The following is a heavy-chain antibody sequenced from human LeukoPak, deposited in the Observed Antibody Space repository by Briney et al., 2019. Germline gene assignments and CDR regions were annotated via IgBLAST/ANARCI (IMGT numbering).Heavy chain of an antibody. J-gene: IGHJ4*02. Sequence: GGSLRLSCAASGFTFSRYWMSWVRQAPGKGLEWVANIKQDGSEKYYVDSVKGRFTIARDNAKNSLYLQMNSLRAEDTAVYYCARGGYSYGTPGDYWGQGTLVTVSS. CDR1: GFTFSRYW. D-gene: IGHD5-18*01. CDR2: IKQDGSEK. V-gene: IGHV3-7*01. CDR3: ARGGYSYGTPGDY.